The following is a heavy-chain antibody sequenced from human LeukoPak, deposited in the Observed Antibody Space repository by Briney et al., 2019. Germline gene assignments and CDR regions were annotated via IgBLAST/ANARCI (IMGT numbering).Heavy chain of an antibody. CDR1: GYTFTSYG. CDR3: AREAGYYYDSSGFPDY. CDR2: ISAYNGNT. J-gene: IGHJ4*02. D-gene: IGHD3-22*01. Sequence: GASVKVSCKASGYTFTSYGISWVRQAPGQGLEWMGWISAYNGNTNYAQKLQGRVTMTTDTSTSTAYMELRSLRSDDTAVYYCAREAGYYYDSSGFPDYWGQGTLVTVSS. V-gene: IGHV1-18*01.